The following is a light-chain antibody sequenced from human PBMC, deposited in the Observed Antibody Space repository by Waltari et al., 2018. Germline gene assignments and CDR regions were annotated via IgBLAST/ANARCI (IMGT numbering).Light chain of an antibody. J-gene: IGKJ1*01. CDR3: QQYNSFPT. CDR2: KAS. CDR1: QSIITW. V-gene: IGKV1-5*03. Sequence: DIQMTLSPSTLSVSVGDRVTITCRASQSIITWLAWYQQKPGKAPKVLIYKASNLQSGVPSRFSGSGSGTEFTLTISSLQPDDFGTYYCQQYNSFPTFGQGTKVEIK.